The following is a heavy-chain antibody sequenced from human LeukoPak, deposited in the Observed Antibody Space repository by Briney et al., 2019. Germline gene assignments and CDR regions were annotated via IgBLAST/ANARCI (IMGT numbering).Heavy chain of an antibody. Sequence: ASVKVSCKASGYTFTGYYMHWVRQAPGQRLEWMGRINPNSGGTNYAQKFQGRVTMTRDTSISTAYMELSRLRSDDTAVYYCARDGYGDYVGAFDIWGQGTMVTVSS. J-gene: IGHJ3*02. CDR1: GYTFTGYY. V-gene: IGHV1-2*06. D-gene: IGHD4-17*01. CDR2: INPNSGGT. CDR3: ARDGYGDYVGAFDI.